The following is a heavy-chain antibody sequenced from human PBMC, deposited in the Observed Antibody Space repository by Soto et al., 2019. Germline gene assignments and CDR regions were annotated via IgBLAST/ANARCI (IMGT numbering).Heavy chain of an antibody. CDR1: GGSFSGYY. Sequence: SETLSLTCAVYGGSFSGYYWSWIRQPPGKGLEWIGEINHSGSTNYNPSLKSRVTISVDTSKNQFSLKLSSVTAADTAVYYCARVAYGSGRPHSTTYYYYMDVWGKGTTVTVSS. CDR3: ARVAYGSGRPHSTTYYYYMDV. CDR2: INHSGST. D-gene: IGHD3-10*01. J-gene: IGHJ6*03. V-gene: IGHV4-34*01.